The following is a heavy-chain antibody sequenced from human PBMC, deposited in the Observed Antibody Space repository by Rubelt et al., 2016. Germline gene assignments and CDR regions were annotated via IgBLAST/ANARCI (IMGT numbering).Heavy chain of an antibody. V-gene: IGHV4-34*02. CDR2: IDHGGST. CDR1: GGSFNNYY. J-gene: IGHJ5*02. Sequence: QVQLQQWGAGLLRPSETLSLTCAVSGGSFNNYYWAWIRQPPGKGPEWIGEIDHGGSTRYNPSLKSRVTISVDTSKNQFSLKLSSVTAADTAVYYCARGESYCSGGSCVDWFDPWGQGTLVTVSS. CDR3: ARGESYCSGGSCVDWFDP. D-gene: IGHD2-15*01.